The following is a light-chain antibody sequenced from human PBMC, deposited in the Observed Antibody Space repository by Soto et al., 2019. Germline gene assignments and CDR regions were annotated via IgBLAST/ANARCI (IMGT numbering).Light chain of an antibody. V-gene: IGLV2-14*01. J-gene: IGLJ2*01. CDR1: SSDVGGYNY. Sequence: QSALTQPASVSGSPGQSITLSCTGTSSDVGGYNYVYWYQQHPGKAPKLMIYDVSNRPSGVSNRFSGSKSGNTASLTISGLQAEDEADYYCSSYTSSSTLVVFGGGTTLTVL. CDR2: DVS. CDR3: SSYTSSSTLVV.